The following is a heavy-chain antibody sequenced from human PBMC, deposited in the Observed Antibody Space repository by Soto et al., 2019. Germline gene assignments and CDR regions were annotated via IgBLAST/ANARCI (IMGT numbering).Heavy chain of an antibody. Sequence: QVQLVQSGAEVKKPGASVKVSCKASGYTFTSYYMHWVRQAPGQGLEWMGIINPSGGSTSYAQKFQGRVTMTRDTSTSTVYMELSSLRSEDTAVYYCAREGCSSTSCYRWFDPWGQGTLVTVSS. CDR1: GYTFTSYY. CDR3: AREGCSSTSCYRWFDP. CDR2: INPSGGST. V-gene: IGHV1-46*03. D-gene: IGHD2-2*01. J-gene: IGHJ5*02.